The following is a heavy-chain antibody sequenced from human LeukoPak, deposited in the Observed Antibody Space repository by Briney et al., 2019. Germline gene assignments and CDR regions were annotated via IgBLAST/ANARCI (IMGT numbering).Heavy chain of an antibody. CDR2: LRSTVHGGPA. J-gene: IGHJ4*02. CDR3: TRAGGYDFWIDY. CDR1: GFNFANYG. D-gene: IGHD3-3*01. Sequence: GGSLRLSCSTCGFNFANYGVSWFRQAPGRGRVWVGFLRSTVHGGPAEYAASVEGRFIISRDDSKSIAYLQMNSLKTEDTAVYYCTRAGGYDFWIDYWGQGTLVTVSS. V-gene: IGHV3-49*03.